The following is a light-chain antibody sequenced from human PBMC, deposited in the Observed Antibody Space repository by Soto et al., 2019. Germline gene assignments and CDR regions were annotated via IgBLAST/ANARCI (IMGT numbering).Light chain of an antibody. CDR2: GNS. V-gene: IGLV1-40*01. Sequence: QSVLTQPPSASGTPGQRVTISCSGSSSNSGSSTVNWYQQLPGTAPKLLIYGNSNRPSGVPDRFSGSRSGTTASLAITGLQAEDEADYYCQSYDRSLSAWVFGGGTKLTVL. CDR1: SSNSGSST. CDR3: QSYDRSLSAWV. J-gene: IGLJ3*02.